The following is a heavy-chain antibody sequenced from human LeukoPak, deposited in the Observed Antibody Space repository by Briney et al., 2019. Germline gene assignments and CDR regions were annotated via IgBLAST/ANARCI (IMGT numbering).Heavy chain of an antibody. J-gene: IGHJ5*02. CDR3: ARHEGWIAAAGQGLYSWFDP. CDR1: GGSISGSNYY. Sequence: SETLSLTCTVSGGSISGSNYYWGWIRQPPGKGLEWIGSLYFSGSTYYNPSLKSRVTISVDTSKNQFSLKLRSVTAADTAVYYCARHEGWIAAAGQGLYSWFDPWGQGTLVIVSS. D-gene: IGHD6-13*01. V-gene: IGHV4-39*01. CDR2: LYFSGST.